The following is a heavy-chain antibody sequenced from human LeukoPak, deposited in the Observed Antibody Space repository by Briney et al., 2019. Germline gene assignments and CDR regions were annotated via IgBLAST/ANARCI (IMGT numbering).Heavy chain of an antibody. D-gene: IGHD3-10*01. J-gene: IGHJ4*02. CDR2: ISGGGSDT. Sequence: GGSLRLSCPASGFTFTNYAMSWVRQAPGKGLEWVSTISGGGSDTYYADSVKGRFTISRDNSKNTLYLQMNSLRAEDTAVYYCAKGATVSGSPGYFDYWGQGTLVTVSS. V-gene: IGHV3-23*01. CDR3: AKGATVSGSPGYFDY. CDR1: GFTFTNYA.